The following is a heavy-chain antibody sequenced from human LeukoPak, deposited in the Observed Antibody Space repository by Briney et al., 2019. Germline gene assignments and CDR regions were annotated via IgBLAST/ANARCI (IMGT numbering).Heavy chain of an antibody. J-gene: IGHJ4*02. CDR1: GFSFSNYF. CDR2: ITNSGRST. D-gene: IGHD1-26*01. V-gene: IGHV3-11*04. Sequence: GGSLRLSCEASGFSFSNYFISWIRQAPGKGLEWVSYITNSGRSTNYADAVKGRFTISRDNAKKPVYLEMTDLRAEDTAVYYCAREASGNYHVFDSWGQGTLVTVSS. CDR3: AREASGNYHVFDS.